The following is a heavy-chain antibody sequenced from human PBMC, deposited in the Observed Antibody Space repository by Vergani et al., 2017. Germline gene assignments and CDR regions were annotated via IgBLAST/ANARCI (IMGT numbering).Heavy chain of an antibody. CDR1: GGSISSGGYY. Sequence: QVQLQESGPGLVKPSQTLSLTCTVSGGSISSGGYYWSWIRQHPGKGLEWIGYIYYSGGTYYNPSLKSRVTRSVDTSKNQFSLKLSSVTAAETAVYYCARWNYGSGSAWWFDPWGQGTLVTVSS. CDR2: IYYSGGT. CDR3: ARWNYGSGSAWWFDP. J-gene: IGHJ5*02. V-gene: IGHV4-31*03. D-gene: IGHD3-10*01.